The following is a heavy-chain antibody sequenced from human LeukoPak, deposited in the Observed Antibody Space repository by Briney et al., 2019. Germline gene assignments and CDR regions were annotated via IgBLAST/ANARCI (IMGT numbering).Heavy chain of an antibody. Sequence: LSLTCTVSGGSISSGGYYWSWIRQHPGKGLEWVSVIYSGGSTYYADSVKGRFTISRDSSKNTLYLQMNSLRVEDTAVYYCAQNNWFDPWGQGTLVTVSS. CDR3: AQNNWFDP. CDR2: IYSGGST. J-gene: IGHJ5*02. V-gene: IGHV3-53*01. CDR1: GGSISSGGYY.